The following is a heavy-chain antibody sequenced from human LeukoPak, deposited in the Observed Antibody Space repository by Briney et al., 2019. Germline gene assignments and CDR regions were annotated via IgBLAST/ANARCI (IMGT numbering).Heavy chain of an antibody. Sequence: GGSLRLSCAASGFTFSTFAMIWVRQPPGKGLEWVSSIFPSGGEIHYADSVKGRFTISRDSSKNTLCLQMNRLRAEDAAVYYCAKAPVTTCSGAYCYPFDYWGQGTLVTVSS. CDR3: AKAPVTTCSGAYCYPFDY. V-gene: IGHV3-23*01. CDR1: GFTFSTFA. D-gene: IGHD2-21*01. CDR2: IFPSGGEI. J-gene: IGHJ4*02.